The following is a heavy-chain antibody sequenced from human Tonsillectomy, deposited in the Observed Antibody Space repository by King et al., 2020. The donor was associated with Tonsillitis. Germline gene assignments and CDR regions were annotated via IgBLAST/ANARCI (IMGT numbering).Heavy chain of an antibody. CDR3: TTELGSSWPIYAFDI. Sequence: EVQLVESGGGLVKPGGSLRLSCAASGFTFSNAWMSWVRQAPGKGLEWVGRIKRKIDGGTTDHAAPVKGRFTISRDDSKNTLYLQMNSLKSEDTAVYYCTTELGSSWPIYAFDIWGQGTMVNVSS. V-gene: IGHV3-15*01. J-gene: IGHJ3*02. CDR1: GFTFSNAW. CDR2: IKRKIDGGTT. D-gene: IGHD1-26*01.